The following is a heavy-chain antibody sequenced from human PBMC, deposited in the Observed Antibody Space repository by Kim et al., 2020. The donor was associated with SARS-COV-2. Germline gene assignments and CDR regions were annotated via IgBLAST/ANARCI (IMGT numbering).Heavy chain of an antibody. CDR2: ICPSGAP. D-gene: IGHD5-12*01. CDR1: GGSVSSDYC. V-gene: IGHV4-4*02. J-gene: IGHJ4*02. Sequence: SETLSLTCAVAGGSVSSDYCWTWIRQPPGKGLEWIGEICPSGAPNYNPSLKSRVTMSVDTSRNEFSLNLRSVTDADTAVYFCARDTSGYTEFDYWGQGTL. CDR3: ARDTSGYTEFDY.